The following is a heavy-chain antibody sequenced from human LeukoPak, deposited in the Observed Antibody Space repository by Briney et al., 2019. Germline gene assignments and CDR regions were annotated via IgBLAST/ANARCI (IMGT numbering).Heavy chain of an antibody. CDR1: GFTFSGYG. CDR2: IWYDGSND. Sequence: PGGSLRLSCAASGFTFSGYGMHWVRQAPGKGLEWVAVIWYDGSNDYHADSVKGRFTISRDNSKNTLYLQMSSLRAEDTAVYYCAREGSSGLWMDVWGQGTTVTVSS. V-gene: IGHV3-33*01. J-gene: IGHJ6*02. CDR3: AREGSSGLWMDV. D-gene: IGHD6-19*01.